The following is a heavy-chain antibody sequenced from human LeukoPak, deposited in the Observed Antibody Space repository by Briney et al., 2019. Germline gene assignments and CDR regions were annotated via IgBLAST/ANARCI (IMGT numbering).Heavy chain of an antibody. D-gene: IGHD3-3*01. CDR2: ISGSGDRT. V-gene: IGHV3-23*01. J-gene: IGHJ4*02. CDR3: AKDKSSRDDFWSGIDY. Sequence: GGSLRLSCVVSGVMFNNYAMSWVRQAPGKGLEWISGISGSGDRTDQADSVKGRSTISRDNSKNTLYLQMNSLRAEDTAVYYCAKDKSSRDDFWSGIDYWGQGTLVTVSS. CDR1: GVMFNNYA.